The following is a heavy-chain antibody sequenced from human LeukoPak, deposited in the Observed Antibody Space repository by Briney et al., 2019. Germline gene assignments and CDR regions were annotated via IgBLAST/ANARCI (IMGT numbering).Heavy chain of an antibody. V-gene: IGHV3-48*03. D-gene: IGHD3-16*01. Sequence: GGSLRLSCAASGVMSRSFERYWVRQPPGKGLEWIAYICSGAITMYYADSVKGRFTIYSDDDKNSLFLQMNSLRAEDTAVYYCARLAVASDFDYWGPGALVTVSS. CDR3: ARLAVASDFDY. CDR2: ICSGAITM. CDR1: GVMSRSFE. J-gene: IGHJ4*02.